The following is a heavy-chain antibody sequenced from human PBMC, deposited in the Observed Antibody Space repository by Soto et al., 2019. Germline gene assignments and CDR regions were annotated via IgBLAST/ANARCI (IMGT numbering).Heavy chain of an antibody. Sequence: SETLSLTCTVSGGSISSYYWSWIRQPPGKGLEWIGYIYYSGSTNYNPSLKSRVTISVDTSKNQFSLKLSSVTAADTAVYYCARQEAYGSGIPFDYWGQGTLVTVSS. V-gene: IGHV4-59*08. CDR1: GGSISSYY. CDR3: ARQEAYGSGIPFDY. CDR2: IYYSGST. D-gene: IGHD3-10*01. J-gene: IGHJ4*02.